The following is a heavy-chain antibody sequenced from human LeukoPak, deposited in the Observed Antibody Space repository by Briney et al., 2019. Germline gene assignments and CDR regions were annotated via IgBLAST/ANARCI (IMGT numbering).Heavy chain of an antibody. CDR3: ARDTVGAILTDAFDI. CDR2: IIPIFGTA. J-gene: IGHJ3*02. Sequence: GASVKVSCKASGGTFSSYAISWVRQAPGQGLEWMGRIIPIFGTANYAQKFQGRVTITTDESTCTAYMELSSLRSEDTAVYYCARDTVGAILTDAFDIWGQGTMVTVSS. D-gene: IGHD1-26*01. V-gene: IGHV1-69*05. CDR1: GGTFSSYA.